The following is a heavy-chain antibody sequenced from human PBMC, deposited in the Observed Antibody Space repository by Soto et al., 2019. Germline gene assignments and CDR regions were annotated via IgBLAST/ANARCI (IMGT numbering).Heavy chain of an antibody. CDR2: HYDVFGS. Sequence: DVQLVESGGGLIQPGESLRLSCVAFGLTVSGTKYVAWVRQAPGKGLEWVSAHYDVFGSFYADSVKGRFTTSSDRSRSTVYLQMNDLRPDDTAVYYCASWREREHAFDVWGQGTAVIVSP. CDR3: ASWREREHAFDV. D-gene: IGHD1-1*01. J-gene: IGHJ3*01. V-gene: IGHV3-53*01. CDR1: GLTVSGTKY.